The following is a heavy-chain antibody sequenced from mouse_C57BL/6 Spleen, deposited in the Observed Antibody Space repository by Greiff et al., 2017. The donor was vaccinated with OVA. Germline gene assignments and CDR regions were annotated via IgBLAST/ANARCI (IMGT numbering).Heavy chain of an antibody. D-gene: IGHD2-4*01. CDR1: GFTFSDYY. J-gene: IGHJ4*01. CDR2: INYDGSST. V-gene: IGHV5-16*01. Sequence: EVKLMESEGGLVQPGSSMKLSCTASGFTFSDYYMAWVRQVPEKGLEWVANINYDGSSTYYLDSLKSRFIISRDNANNILYLQMSSLKSEDTATYYCARGGYDYDGDAMDYWGQGTSVTVSS. CDR3: ARGGYDYDGDAMDY.